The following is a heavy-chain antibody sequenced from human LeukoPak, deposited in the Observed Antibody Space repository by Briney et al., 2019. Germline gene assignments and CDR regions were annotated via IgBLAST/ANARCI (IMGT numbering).Heavy chain of an antibody. Sequence: SETLSLTCTVSGGSIGTTSYYWGWIRQPPGKGLEWIGSIYYSGNTYYNPSLKDRVTISVDTSNNQFSLRLSSVTAADTAVYYCASLRNPGYSSSWTPFDYWGQGTLVTISS. CDR2: IYYSGNT. CDR1: GGSIGTTSYY. CDR3: ASLRNPGYSSSWTPFDY. D-gene: IGHD6-13*01. J-gene: IGHJ4*02. V-gene: IGHV4-39*01.